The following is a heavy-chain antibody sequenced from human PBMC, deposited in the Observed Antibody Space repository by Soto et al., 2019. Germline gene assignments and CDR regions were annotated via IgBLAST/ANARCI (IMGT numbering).Heavy chain of an antibody. Sequence: EVQLVESGGGLVKPGGSLRLSCAASGFTFSSYSMNWVRQAPGKGLEWVSSISSSSSYIYYADSVKGRFTISRDNAKNSLYLQMDSLRAEGTAVDYCARLGYCRSTSCQALYYYYMDVWGKGTTVNVSS. CDR2: ISSSSSYI. V-gene: IGHV3-21*01. D-gene: IGHD2-2*01. J-gene: IGHJ6*03. CDR1: GFTFSSYS. CDR3: ARLGYCRSTSCQALYYYYMDV.